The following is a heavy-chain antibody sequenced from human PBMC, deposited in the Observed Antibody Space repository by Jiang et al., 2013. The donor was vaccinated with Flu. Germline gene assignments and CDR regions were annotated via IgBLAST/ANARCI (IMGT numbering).Heavy chain of an antibody. CDR2: TYYRSKWYN. Sequence: SQTLSLTCDISGDSVSSNGAAWHWIRQSPSRGLEWLGRTYYRSKWYNDSAVSVKSRISINPDASKNQFSLQLNSVTPEDTAVYYCVRGGSSSGFGYFDLWGRGTLVTVSS. CDR3: VRGGSSSGFGYFDL. CDR1: GDSVSSNGAA. D-gene: IGHD6-25*01. V-gene: IGHV6-1*01. J-gene: IGHJ2*01.